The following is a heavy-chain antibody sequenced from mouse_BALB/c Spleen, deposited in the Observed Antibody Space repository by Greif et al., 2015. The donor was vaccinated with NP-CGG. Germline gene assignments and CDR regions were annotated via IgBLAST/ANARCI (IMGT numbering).Heavy chain of an antibody. CDR3: AKHPLIYYGPFDY. CDR2: IWGGGST. V-gene: IGHV2-6-5*01. J-gene: IGHJ2*01. Sequence: VNLVESGPGLVAPSQSLSITCTVSGFSLTDYGVSWIRQPPGKGLEWLGVIWGGGSTYYNSALKSRLSISKDNSKSXVFLKMNSLQTDDTAMYYCAKHPLIYYGPFDYWGQGTTLTVSS. CDR1: GFSLTDYG. D-gene: IGHD2-1*01.